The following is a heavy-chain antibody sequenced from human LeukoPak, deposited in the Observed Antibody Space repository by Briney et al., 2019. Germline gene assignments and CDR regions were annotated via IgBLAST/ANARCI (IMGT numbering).Heavy chain of an antibody. CDR2: MKGSEE. J-gene: IGHJ5*02. CDR3: TRWARYCSEGSCYSWFHR. Sequence: QPGGSLSLSCAASGFTFSSYWMSWVRPAPGKGLEWVAKMKGSEEYYLDSVQGRFTISRDNSKNSMYLQMNSLRVDDTAVYYCTRWARYCSEGSCYSWFHRWGQGTLVTVSS. D-gene: IGHD2-15*01. CDR1: GFTFSSYW. V-gene: IGHV3-7*01.